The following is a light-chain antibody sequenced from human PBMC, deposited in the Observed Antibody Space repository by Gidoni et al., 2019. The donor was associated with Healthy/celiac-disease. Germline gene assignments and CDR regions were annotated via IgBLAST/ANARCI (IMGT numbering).Light chain of an antibody. CDR2: WAS. CDR1: QSVLYSSNNNNY. J-gene: IGKJ3*01. V-gene: IGKV4-1*01. CDR3: QQYYSTPLT. Sequence: DSVMTQTPDSLTVSLGERATINGKSSQSVLYSSNNNNYLAWYQQKPGQPPKLLIYWASTPKSGVPDRFSGSGSGTDFTLTISSLQAEDLAVYYCQQYYSTPLTFGPGTKVDIK.